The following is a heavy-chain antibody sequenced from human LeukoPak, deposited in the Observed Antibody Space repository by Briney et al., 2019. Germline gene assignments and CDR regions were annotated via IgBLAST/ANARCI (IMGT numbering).Heavy chain of an antibody. CDR3: ASVGSGSYYNFDY. CDR2: NYYSGST. Sequence: NPSETLSLTCTVSGGSISSHYWSWIRQPPGKGLEWIGYNYYSGSTKHNPSLKSRVTISVDTSKNQFSLKLSSVTAADTAVYYCASVGSGSYYNFDYWGQGTLVTVSS. CDR1: GGSISSHY. D-gene: IGHD3-10*01. V-gene: IGHV4-59*11. J-gene: IGHJ4*02.